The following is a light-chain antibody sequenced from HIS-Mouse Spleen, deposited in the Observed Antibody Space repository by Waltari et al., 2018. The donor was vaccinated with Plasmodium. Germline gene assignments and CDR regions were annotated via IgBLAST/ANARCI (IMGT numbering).Light chain of an antibody. Sequence: SYELTQPPSVSVSPGQTARITCSGDALPKKYAYWYQQKSGQAPVVVIYEDSKRPSGIPEGLPGSSSGTMSTLTSSGAQVEDEADYYCYSTDSSGNHRVFGGGTKLTVL. CDR3: YSTDSSGNHRV. J-gene: IGLJ3*02. CDR1: ALPKKY. CDR2: EDS. V-gene: IGLV3-10*01.